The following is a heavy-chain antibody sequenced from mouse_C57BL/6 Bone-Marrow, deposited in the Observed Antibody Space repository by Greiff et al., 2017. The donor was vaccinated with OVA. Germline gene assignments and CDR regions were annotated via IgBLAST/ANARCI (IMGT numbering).Heavy chain of an antibody. CDR3: ARETHYYGSTDYAMDY. Sequence: QVQLQQPGAELVMPGASVKLSCKASGYTFTSYWMHWVKQRPGQGLEWIGEIDPSDRYTNYNQKFKGKSTLTVDKSSSTAYMQLSSLTSEDSAVYYCARETHYYGSTDYAMDYWGQGTSVTVSS. CDR2: IDPSDRYT. D-gene: IGHD1-1*01. J-gene: IGHJ4*01. V-gene: IGHV1-69*01. CDR1: GYTFTSYW.